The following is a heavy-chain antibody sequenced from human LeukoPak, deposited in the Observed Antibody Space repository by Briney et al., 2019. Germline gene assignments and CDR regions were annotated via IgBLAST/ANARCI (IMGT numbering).Heavy chain of an antibody. D-gene: IGHD2-15*01. J-gene: IGHJ3*02. Sequence: GGSLRLSCAASGFTFSSYAMSWVRQAPGKGLEWVSTVSGRGGNTNYADSVKGRFTISRDNSKNTLYLQMNSLRAEDTAVYYCAHARGYSPFDMWGQGTMVTVSS. CDR3: AHARGYSPFDM. CDR1: GFTFSSYA. CDR2: VSGRGGNT. V-gene: IGHV3-23*01.